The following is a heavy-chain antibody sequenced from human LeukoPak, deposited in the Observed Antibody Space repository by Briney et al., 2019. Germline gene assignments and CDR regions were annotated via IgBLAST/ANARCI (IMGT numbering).Heavy chain of an antibody. CDR2: IYHSGST. CDR1: GGSISSSNW. Sequence: SETLSLTCAVSGGSISSSNWWSWVRQPPGRGLEGVGEIYHSGSTNYNPSLKSRVTISVDKSKNQFSLKLSSVTAADTAVYYCARVTYYYDSSGYYFDYWGQGTLVTVSS. J-gene: IGHJ4*02. V-gene: IGHV4-4*02. CDR3: ARVTYYYDSSGYYFDY. D-gene: IGHD3-22*01.